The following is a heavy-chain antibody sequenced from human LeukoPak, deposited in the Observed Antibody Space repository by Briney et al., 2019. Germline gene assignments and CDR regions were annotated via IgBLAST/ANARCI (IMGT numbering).Heavy chain of an antibody. D-gene: IGHD3-10*01. CDR3: ASHQGGSGFLRPFDY. J-gene: IGHJ4*02. V-gene: IGHV3-7*05. Sequence: QPGGSLRLSCAASGFTFSSYWMSWVRQAPGKGLEWVANIKQEGSEKYYVDSVKGRFTISRDNAKNSLFLQMNSLRAEDTAVYYCASHQGGSGFLRPFDYWGQGTLVTVSS. CDR1: GFTFSSYW. CDR2: IKQEGSEK.